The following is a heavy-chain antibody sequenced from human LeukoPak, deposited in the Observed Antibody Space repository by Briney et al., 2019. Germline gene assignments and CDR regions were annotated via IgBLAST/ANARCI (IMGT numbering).Heavy chain of an antibody. D-gene: IGHD7-27*01. Sequence: AAGSLRLSCEASGFTFGTYGMTWVRQAPGKGLEWVSGITGSSTWTYYADSVRGRFTISRDNSKNTLHLQMNNLTADDTAIYYCARELVSLGTGYFDLWGRGTLVTVSS. J-gene: IGHJ2*01. CDR2: ITGSSTWT. CDR1: GFTFGTYG. V-gene: IGHV3-23*01. CDR3: ARELVSLGTGYFDL.